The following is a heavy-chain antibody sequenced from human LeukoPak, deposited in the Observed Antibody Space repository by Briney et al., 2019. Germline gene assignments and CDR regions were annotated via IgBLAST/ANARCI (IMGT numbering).Heavy chain of an antibody. D-gene: IGHD5-24*01. V-gene: IGHV4-39*01. CDR2: IYYRGST. J-gene: IGHJ4*02. Sequence: PSETLSLTCTVSGGSISSSKYYWGRIRQPPGKGLEWIGSIYYRGSTYYNPSLKSRITISVDTSKNQFSLRLSSVTAAHTAVYHCARRWGDGYNLDYWGQGTLVTVSS. CDR1: GGSISSSKYY. CDR3: ARRWGDGYNLDY.